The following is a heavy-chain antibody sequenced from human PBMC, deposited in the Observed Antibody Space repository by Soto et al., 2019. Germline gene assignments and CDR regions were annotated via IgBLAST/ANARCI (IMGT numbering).Heavy chain of an antibody. V-gene: IGHV3-20*01. CDR1: GFTFDDYA. CDR2: ISWNGGST. Sequence: PGGSLRLSCAASGFTFDDYAMHWVRQAPGKGLEWVSGISWNGGSTGYADSVKGRFTISRDNAKNSLYLQMNSLRAEDTALYHCARDKGTKPYYMDVWGKGTTVTVSS. CDR3: ARDKGTKPYYMDV. J-gene: IGHJ6*03.